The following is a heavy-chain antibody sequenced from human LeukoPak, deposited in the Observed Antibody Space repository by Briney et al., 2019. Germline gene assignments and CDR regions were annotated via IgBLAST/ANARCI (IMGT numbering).Heavy chain of an antibody. D-gene: IGHD3-22*01. Sequence: SQTLSLTCTVSGGSISSGSYYWSWIRQPAGKGLEWIGRIYTSGSTNHNPSLKSRVTISVDTSKNQFSLKLSSVTAADTAVYYCARVWTYYYDSSGYSDAFDIWGQGTMVTVSS. CDR2: IYTSGST. V-gene: IGHV4-61*02. CDR1: GGSISSGSYY. CDR3: ARVWTYYYDSSGYSDAFDI. J-gene: IGHJ3*02.